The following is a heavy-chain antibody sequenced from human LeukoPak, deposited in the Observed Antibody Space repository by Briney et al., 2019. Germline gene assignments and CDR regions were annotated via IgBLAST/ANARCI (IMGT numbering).Heavy chain of an antibody. V-gene: IGHV4-34*01. CDR3: ARGRGGYYYYYYMDV. D-gene: IGHD3-10*01. CDR1: GGSFSGYY. CDR2: INHSGST. Sequence: SETLSLTCAVYGGSFSGYYWSWIRQPRGKGLEWIGEINHSGSTNYNPSLKSRVTISVDTSKNQFSLKLSSVTAADTAVYYCARGRGGYYYYYYMDVWGKGTTVTVSS. J-gene: IGHJ6*03.